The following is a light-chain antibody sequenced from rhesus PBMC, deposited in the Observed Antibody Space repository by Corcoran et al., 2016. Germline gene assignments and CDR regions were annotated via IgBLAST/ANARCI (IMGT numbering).Light chain of an antibody. Sequence: DIQMTQSPSSLSASVGDRVTITCRASQAITNDLAWYQQKPGESPKLLIYEASSLQSGIPSRFSGTGSGTDFTLTISSLPSEDFATYYCQHYYSNPRTFGQGTKVEL. J-gene: IGKJ1*01. CDR3: QHYYSNPRT. V-gene: IGKV1-25*01. CDR2: EAS. CDR1: QAITND.